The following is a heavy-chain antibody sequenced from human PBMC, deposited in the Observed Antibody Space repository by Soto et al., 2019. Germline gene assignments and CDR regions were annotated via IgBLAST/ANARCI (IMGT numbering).Heavy chain of an antibody. J-gene: IGHJ5*02. CDR1: CASISSGAYY. CDR3: ARDLTGGGWFDP. V-gene: IGHV4-31*03. D-gene: IGHD7-27*01. CDR2: FYYSGST. Sequence: TLSLTCTVSCASISSGAYYWSWIRQYPGKGLEWIGNFYYSGSTYYNPSLESRVTKSVDTSQNQFSLKLTSVTAADTAVYYCARDLTGGGWFDPWGQGTLVTVSS.